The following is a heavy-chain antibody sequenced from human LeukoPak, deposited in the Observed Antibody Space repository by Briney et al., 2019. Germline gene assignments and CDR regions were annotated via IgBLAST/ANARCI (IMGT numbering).Heavy chain of an antibody. CDR2: ISYDGSNK. CDR3: ARDLYLRYYDSSGYSDAFGI. V-gene: IGHV3-30-3*01. D-gene: IGHD3-22*01. CDR1: GFTFSSYA. Sequence: SGGSLRLSCAASGFTFSSYAMSWVRQAPGKGLEWVAVISYDGSNKYYADSVKGRFTISRDNSKNTLYLQMNSLRAEDTAVYYCARDLYLRYYDSSGYSDAFGIWGQGTMVTVSS. J-gene: IGHJ3*02.